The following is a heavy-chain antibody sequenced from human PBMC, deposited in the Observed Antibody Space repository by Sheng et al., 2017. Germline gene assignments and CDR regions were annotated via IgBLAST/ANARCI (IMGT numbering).Heavy chain of an antibody. J-gene: IGHJ5*02. CDR3: ARDRWGPYSSGWYNWFDP. V-gene: IGHV1-69*05. CDR1: GGTFSSYA. Sequence: QVQLVQSGAEVKKPGSSVKVSCKASGGTFSSYAISWVRQAPGQGLEWMGGIIPIFGTANYAQKFQGRVTITTDESTSTAYMELSSLRSEDTAVYYCARDRWGPYSSGWYNWFDPWGQGTLVTVSS. D-gene: IGHD6-19*01. CDR2: IIPIFGTA.